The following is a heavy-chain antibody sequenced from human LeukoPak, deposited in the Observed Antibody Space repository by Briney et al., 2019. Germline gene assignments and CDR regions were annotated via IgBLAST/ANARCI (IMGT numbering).Heavy chain of an antibody. CDR2: ISYDGSNK. Sequence: PGGSLRLSCAASGFTFSSYAMHWVRQAPGKGLEWVAVISYDGSNKYYADSVKGRFTISRDNSKNTLYLQMNSLRAEDTAVYYCARGRLANAIWHTFDFWGQGTLVTVSS. D-gene: IGHD2-8*01. J-gene: IGHJ4*02. CDR3: ARGRLANAIWHTFDF. V-gene: IGHV3-30*04. CDR1: GFTFSSYA.